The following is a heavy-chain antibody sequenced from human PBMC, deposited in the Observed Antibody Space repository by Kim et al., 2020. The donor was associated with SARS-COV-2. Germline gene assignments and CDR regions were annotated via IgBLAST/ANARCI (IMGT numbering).Heavy chain of an antibody. CDR2: ISWNSGSI. J-gene: IGHJ4*02. CDR3: AKDFRWLQLQYYFDY. CDR1: GFTFGDYA. Sequence: GGSLRLSCAASGFTFGDYAMHWVRQAPGKGLEWVSGISWNSGSIGYADSVKGRFTISRDNAKNSLYLQMNSLRAEDTALYYCAKDFRWLQLQYYFDYWGQGTLVTVSS. V-gene: IGHV3-9*01. D-gene: IGHD5-12*01.